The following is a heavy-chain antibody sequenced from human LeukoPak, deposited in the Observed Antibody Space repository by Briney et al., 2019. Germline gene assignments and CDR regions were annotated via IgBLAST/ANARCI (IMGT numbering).Heavy chain of an antibody. Sequence: GASVKVSCKASGYTLTSYYMHWVRQAPGQGLEWMGIINPSGGSTSYAQKFQGRVTMTGDMSTSTVYMELSSLRSEDTAVYYCARKSRGTGTAYYFDYWGQGTLVTVSS. V-gene: IGHV1-46*01. J-gene: IGHJ4*02. CDR1: GYTLTSYY. D-gene: IGHD1-7*01. CDR3: ARKSRGTGTAYYFDY. CDR2: INPSGGST.